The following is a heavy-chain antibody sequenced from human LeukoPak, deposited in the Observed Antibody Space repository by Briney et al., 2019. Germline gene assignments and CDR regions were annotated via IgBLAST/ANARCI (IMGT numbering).Heavy chain of an antibody. J-gene: IGHJ4*02. V-gene: IGHV4-59*01. D-gene: IGHD3-22*01. CDR2: IYYSGNT. Sequence: SETLSLTCTVSGGSISSYYWSWIRQPPGKGLEWIGYIYYSGNTNYNPSLKSRVTISVDTSKNQFALKLSSVTAADTAVYYCARGNYDSSGYYQNQFDYWGQGTLVTVSS. CDR3: ARGNYDSSGYYQNQFDY. CDR1: GGSISSYY.